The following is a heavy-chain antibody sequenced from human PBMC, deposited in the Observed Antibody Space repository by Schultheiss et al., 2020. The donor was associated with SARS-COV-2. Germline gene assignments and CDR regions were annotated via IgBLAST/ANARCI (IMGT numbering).Heavy chain of an antibody. Sequence: GGSLRLSCAASGFTFSNYAMHWVRQAPGKGLEWVAVISYDGSNKYYADSVKGRFTISRDNSKNTLYLQMNSLRAEDTAVYYCAREGAAAGGDYWGQGTLVTVSS. CDR2: ISYDGSNK. V-gene: IGHV3-30*04. CDR1: GFTFSNYA. CDR3: AREGAAAGGDY. J-gene: IGHJ4*02. D-gene: IGHD6-13*01.